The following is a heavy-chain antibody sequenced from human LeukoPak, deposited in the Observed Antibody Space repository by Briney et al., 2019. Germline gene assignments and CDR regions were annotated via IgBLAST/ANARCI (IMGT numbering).Heavy chain of an antibody. V-gene: IGHV1-69*04. CDR2: IIPILGIA. CDR1: GGTFSSYA. Sequence: ASVKVSCKASGGTFSSYAISWVRQAPGQGLEWMGRIIPILGIANYAQKFQGRVTITADKSTSTAYMELSSLRSEDTAVYYCAXXXXGWLRFVRYYFDYWGQGTLVTVSS. J-gene: IGHJ4*02. D-gene: IGHD5-12*01. CDR3: AXXXXGWLRFVRYYFDY.